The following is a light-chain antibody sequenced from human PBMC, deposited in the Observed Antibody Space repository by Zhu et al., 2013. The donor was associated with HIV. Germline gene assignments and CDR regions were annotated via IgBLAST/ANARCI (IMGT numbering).Light chain of an antibody. V-gene: IGKV3-15*01. CDR1: QSVSSN. J-gene: IGKJ4*01. CDR3: QQYNNWPPGLT. CDR2: GAS. Sequence: EIVLTQSPGTLSLSPGERASLSCRASQSVSSNLAWYQQKPGQAPRLLIYGASTRATGIPARFSGSGSGTEFTLTISSLQSEDFAVYYCQQYNNWPPGLTFGGGTKVEIK.